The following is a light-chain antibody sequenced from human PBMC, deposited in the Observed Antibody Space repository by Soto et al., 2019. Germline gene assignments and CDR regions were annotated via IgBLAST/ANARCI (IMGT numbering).Light chain of an antibody. V-gene: IGKV1-5*03. CDR1: QTISSW. J-gene: IGKJ1*01. CDR3: QQYNSYSEA. Sequence: DIQMTQSPSTLSGSVGDRVTITCRASQTISSWLSWYQQKPGKAPKLLIYKASTLKSGVPSRFSGSGSWTEFTLTISSLQPDDLATYYCQQYNSYSEAFGQGNKVELK. CDR2: KAS.